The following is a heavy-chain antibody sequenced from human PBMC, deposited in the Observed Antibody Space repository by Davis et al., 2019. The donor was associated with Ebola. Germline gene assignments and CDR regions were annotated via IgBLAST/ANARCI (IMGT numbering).Heavy chain of an antibody. CDR2: IYPGDSDS. CDR1: GYSFTSYC. CDR3: ARLGIGNAFDI. J-gene: IGHJ3*02. D-gene: IGHD1-26*01. Sequence: GESLKISCEGSGYSFTSYCLGWVPQLPGKGLEWMGIIYPGDSDSRYSSSFQGQVTVSADKSTSTAYLQWSSLKAPDTAMYYCARLGIGNAFDIWGQGTMVTVSS. V-gene: IGHV5-51*01.